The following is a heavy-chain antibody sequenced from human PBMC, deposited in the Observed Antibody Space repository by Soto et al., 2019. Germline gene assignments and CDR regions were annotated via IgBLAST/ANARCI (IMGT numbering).Heavy chain of an antibody. J-gene: IGHJ4*02. CDR2: IYYSGST. Sequence: SETLSLTCTVSGGSISSGDYYWSWIRQPPGKGLEWIGYIYYSGSTYYNPSLKSRVTISVDTSKDQFSLKLSSVTAADTAVYYCARGTVRGYDSDYWGQGTLVTVSS. CDR3: ARGTVRGYDSDY. D-gene: IGHD5-12*01. V-gene: IGHV4-30-4*01. CDR1: GGSISSGDYY.